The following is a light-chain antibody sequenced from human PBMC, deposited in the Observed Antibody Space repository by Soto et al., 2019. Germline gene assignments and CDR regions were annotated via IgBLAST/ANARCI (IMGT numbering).Light chain of an antibody. Sequence: EIVLTQSPGTLSLSPGERATLSCRASQSVSSSYLAWYQQKPGQAPRLLIYGASSRATGIPDRFSGSGSGTDFTLTISRREPEDLAVYYCQQYGSSPPVTFGPGTKVDIK. CDR2: GAS. CDR1: QSVSSSY. V-gene: IGKV3-20*01. CDR3: QQYGSSPPVT. J-gene: IGKJ3*01.